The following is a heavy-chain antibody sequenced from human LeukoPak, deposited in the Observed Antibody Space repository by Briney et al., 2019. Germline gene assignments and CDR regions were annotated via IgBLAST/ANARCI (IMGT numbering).Heavy chain of an antibody. V-gene: IGHV1-2*02. D-gene: IGHD3-9*01. CDR2: INPNSGGT. Sequence: ASVKVSCKASGYTFTGYYMHWVRQAPGQGLEWMGWINPNSGGTNYAQKFQGRVTMTRDTSISTAYMELSRLRSDDTAVYYCARGAYYDMLSGSGFDYWGQGTLVTVSS. CDR1: GYTFTGYY. J-gene: IGHJ4*02. CDR3: ARGAYYDMLSGSGFDY.